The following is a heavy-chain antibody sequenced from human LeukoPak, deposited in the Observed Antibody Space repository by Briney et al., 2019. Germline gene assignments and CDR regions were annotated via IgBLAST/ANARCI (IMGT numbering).Heavy chain of an antibody. D-gene: IGHD6-13*01. CDR3: ARVRAYSSSWYSRDYGMDV. J-gene: IGHJ6*02. CDR2: IYYSGST. Sequence: SETLSLTCTVSGGSISSYYWSWIRRPPGKGLEWIGYIYYSGSTNYNPSLKSRVTISVDTSKNQFSLKLSSVTAADTAVYYCARVRAYSSSWYSRDYGMDVWGQGTTVTVSS. CDR1: GGSISSYY. V-gene: IGHV4-59*01.